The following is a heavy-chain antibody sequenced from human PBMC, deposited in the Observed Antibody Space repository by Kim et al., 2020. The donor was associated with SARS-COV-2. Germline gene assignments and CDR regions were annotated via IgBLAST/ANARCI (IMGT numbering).Heavy chain of an antibody. CDR3: ARNYLRSHGMDV. D-gene: IGHD1-7*01. V-gene: IGHV1-2*04. J-gene: IGHJ6*02. CDR2: T. Sequence: TNYDQKFQGWVTMTRDTSISTADMELSRLRSDDTAVYYCARNYLRSHGMDVWGQGTTVTVSS.